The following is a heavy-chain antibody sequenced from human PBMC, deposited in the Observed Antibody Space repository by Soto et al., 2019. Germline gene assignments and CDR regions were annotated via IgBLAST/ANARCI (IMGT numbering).Heavy chain of an antibody. Sequence: SETLSLTCTVSGGSISSGGYYWSWIRQHPGKGLEWIGYIYYSGSTYYNPSLKSRVTISVDTSKNQFSLKLSSVTAADTAVYYCARASSWNYCGMDVWGQGTTVTVSS. CDR3: ARASSWNYCGMDV. CDR2: IYYSGST. CDR1: GGSISSGGYY. V-gene: IGHV4-31*03. D-gene: IGHD6-13*01. J-gene: IGHJ6*02.